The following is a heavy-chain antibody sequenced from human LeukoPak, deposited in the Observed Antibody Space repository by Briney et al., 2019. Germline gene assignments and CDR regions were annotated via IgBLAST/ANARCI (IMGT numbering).Heavy chain of an antibody. CDR2: ISSSSSYI. D-gene: IGHD3-16*02. Sequence: GGSLRLSCAASGFTFSSYSMNWVRQAPGKGLEWVSSISSSSSYIYYADSVKGRFTISRDNAKNSLYLQMNSLRAEDTAVYYCARDWTSTFGGVIVIGGFDYWGQGTLVTVSS. J-gene: IGHJ4*02. CDR3: ARDWTSTFGGVIVIGGFDY. CDR1: GFTFSSYS. V-gene: IGHV3-21*01.